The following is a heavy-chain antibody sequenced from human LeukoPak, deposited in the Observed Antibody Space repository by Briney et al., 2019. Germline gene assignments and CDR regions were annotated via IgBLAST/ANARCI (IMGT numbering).Heavy chain of an antibody. D-gene: IGHD1-20*01. J-gene: IGHJ4*02. CDR3: ARGRNSWNDFRWSFDY. Sequence: SETLSLTCAVYGGSFSGYYWSWIRQPPGRGLEWIGEINHSGSTNYNPSLKSRVTISVDTSKNQFSLKLSSVTAADTAVYYCARGRNSWNDFRWSFDYWGQGTLVTVSS. V-gene: IGHV4-34*01. CDR2: INHSGST. CDR1: GGSFSGYY.